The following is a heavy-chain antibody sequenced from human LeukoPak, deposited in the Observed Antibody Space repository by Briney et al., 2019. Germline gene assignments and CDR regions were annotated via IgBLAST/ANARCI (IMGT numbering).Heavy chain of an antibody. D-gene: IGHD6-19*01. V-gene: IGHV3-48*03. J-gene: IGHJ4*02. CDR3: ARSWLAVAGPEY. CDR1: GFTFSSYE. Sequence: GGSLRLSRAASGFTFSSYEMNWVRQAPGKGLEWVSYISGSGYSIYYADSVKGRFTISRDNAKNSVYLQMNSLRAEDTAVYYCARSWLAVAGPEYWGQGTLVTVSS. CDR2: ISGSGYSI.